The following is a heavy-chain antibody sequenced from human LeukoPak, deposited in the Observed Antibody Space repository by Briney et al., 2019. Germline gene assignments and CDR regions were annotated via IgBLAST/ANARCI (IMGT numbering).Heavy chain of an antibody. J-gene: IGHJ6*03. CDR2: IYYSGST. CDR1: RGSLHWDLR. Sequence: SETLSLPCMQSRGSLHWDLRLGMGQPPGKGLEWIGYIYYSGSTNYNPSLKSRVTISVDTSKSQYSLKLSSVTAADTAVYYCVGTVGYYMDVWGKGTLVTVSS. CDR3: VGTVGYYMDV. D-gene: IGHD4-11*01. V-gene: IGHV4-61*01.